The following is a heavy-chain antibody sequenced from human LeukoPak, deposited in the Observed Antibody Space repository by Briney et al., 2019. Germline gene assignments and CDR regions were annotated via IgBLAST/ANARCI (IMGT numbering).Heavy chain of an antibody. V-gene: IGHV3-21*01. J-gene: IGHJ6*03. CDR2: ISSSSSYI. CDR1: GFTFSNYW. Sequence: GGSLRLSCAASGFTFSNYWIHWVRQAPGKGLEWVSSISSSSSYIYYADSVKGRFTISRDNAKNSLYLQMNSLRAEDTAVYYCAKDRLSGSYYNYYYYYYMDVWGKGTTVTISS. CDR3: AKDRLSGSYYNYYYYYYMDV. D-gene: IGHD3-10*01.